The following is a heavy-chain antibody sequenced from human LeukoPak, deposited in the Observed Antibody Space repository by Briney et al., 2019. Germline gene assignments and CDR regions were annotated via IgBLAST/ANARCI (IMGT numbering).Heavy chain of an antibody. CDR3: ARDLSSSPSPYCGGDCYSGCDY. V-gene: IGHV1-18*01. J-gene: IGHJ4*02. D-gene: IGHD2-21*02. CDR1: GYTFTSYG. CDR2: ISAYNGNT. Sequence: ASVKVSCTASGYTFTSYGISWVRQAPGQGFEWMGWISAYNGNTNYAQKLQGGVTMTTDTSTSTAYMELRSLRSDGTAVYYCARDLSSSPSPYCGGDCYSGCDYWGQGTLVTVSS.